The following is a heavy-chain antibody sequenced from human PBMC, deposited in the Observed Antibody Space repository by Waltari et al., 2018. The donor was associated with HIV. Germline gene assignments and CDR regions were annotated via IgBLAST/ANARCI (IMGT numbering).Heavy chain of an antibody. J-gene: IGHJ6*02. CDR1: GFTFKNYY. V-gene: IGHV3-11*01. D-gene: IGHD1-1*01. Sequence: QVHLVEFGGALVTLGGTLRLSCVASGFTFKNYYMSWFRQAPGKGLEWISYSDETGHLKKYADSVKGRFAISRDNADRMVYLEMISLRVEDTAVYYCVRSSCATTNCLLDSSLAMDVWGHGTTVNVSS. CDR3: VRSSCATTNCLLDSSLAMDV. CDR2: SDETGHLK.